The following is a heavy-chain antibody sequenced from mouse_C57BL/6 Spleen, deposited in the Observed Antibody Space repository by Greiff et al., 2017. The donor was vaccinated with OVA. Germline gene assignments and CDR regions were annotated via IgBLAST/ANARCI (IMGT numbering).Heavy chain of an antibody. V-gene: IGHV5-4*01. CDR1: GFTFSSYA. Sequence: EVMLVESGGGLVKPGGSLKLSCAASGFTFSSYAMSWVRQTPEKRLEWVATISDGGSYTYYPDNVKGRFTISRDNAKNNLYLQMSHLKSEDTAMYYCARDVSRAMDYWGQGTSVTVSS. D-gene: IGHD3-3*01. CDR3: ARDVSRAMDY. J-gene: IGHJ4*01. CDR2: ISDGGSYT.